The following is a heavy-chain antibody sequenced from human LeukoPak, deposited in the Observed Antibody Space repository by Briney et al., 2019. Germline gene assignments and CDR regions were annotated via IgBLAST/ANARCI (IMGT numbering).Heavy chain of an antibody. V-gene: IGHV4-39*01. CDR3: ARHIAVGSPLHD. Sequence: SETLSLTCTVCGDSISSSAFYWGWIRQPPGKGLEWIGSRYYSGSAYYNPSLKTRVAISVDTSKNQFSLRLTSVTAADTAVYYCARHIAVGSPLHDWGHGTLVTVSS. J-gene: IGHJ4*01. D-gene: IGHD6-19*01. CDR2: RYYSGSA. CDR1: GDSISSSAFY.